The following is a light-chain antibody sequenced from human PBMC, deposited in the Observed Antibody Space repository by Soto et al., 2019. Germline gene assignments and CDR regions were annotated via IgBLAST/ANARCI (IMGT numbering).Light chain of an antibody. J-gene: IGKJ1*01. V-gene: IGKV4-1*01. CDR2: WAS. CDR3: QHYYAVPTWT. Sequence: DIVMTQSPDSLAVSLGERATINCKSSQSVFYSSNNKNYLAWYQQKPGQPPKLLIYWASTPESGVPDRFSGSGSGTDFTLTISSLQAEDVAVYYCQHYYAVPTWTFGQGTKVEIK. CDR1: QSVFYSSNNKNY.